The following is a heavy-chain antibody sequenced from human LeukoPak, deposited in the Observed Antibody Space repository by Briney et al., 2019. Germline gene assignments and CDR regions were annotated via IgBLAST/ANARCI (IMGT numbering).Heavy chain of an antibody. CDR2: IYYSGST. V-gene: IGHV4-31*03. D-gene: IGHD3-3*01. J-gene: IGHJ3*02. Sequence: SQTLSLTCTVSGGSIRSDGYYWSWIRHLPGNGLEWIGYIYYSGSTYYNPSLQSRLIISIDTPKNQFSLKLSSVTAADTAVYYCARDFSNDAFDIWGQGTVVTVSS. CDR1: GGSIRSDGYY. CDR3: ARDFSNDAFDI.